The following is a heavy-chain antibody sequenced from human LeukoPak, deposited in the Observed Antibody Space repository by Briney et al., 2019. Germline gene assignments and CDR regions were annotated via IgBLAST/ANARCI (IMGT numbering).Heavy chain of an antibody. CDR3: ARDPSIWGSGYYIAAWDI. V-gene: IGHV4-4*07. CDR1: GGSISSYY. D-gene: IGHD3-22*01. Sequence: SETLSLTCTVSGGSISSYYWSWIRQPAGKGLEWIGRIYTSGSTNYNPSLKSRVTISVDKSKNQFSLKLSSVTASETAMYYCARDPSIWGSGYYIAAWDIWGQGTMVTVSS. J-gene: IGHJ3*02. CDR2: IYTSGST.